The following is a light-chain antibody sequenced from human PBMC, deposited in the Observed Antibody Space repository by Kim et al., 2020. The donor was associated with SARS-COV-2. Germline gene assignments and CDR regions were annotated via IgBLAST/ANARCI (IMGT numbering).Light chain of an antibody. Sequence: DTQMTQSPSSLSASVGDRVTITCRADQGISNYLAWYQQRPGKAPKLLIYAASTLQSGVPSRFSGSESGTHFTLTISSLQPEDCATYYCQNYNGAPWTFDQGTKVDIK. J-gene: IGKJ1*01. CDR2: AAS. CDR1: QGISNY. V-gene: IGKV1-27*01. CDR3: QNYNGAPWT.